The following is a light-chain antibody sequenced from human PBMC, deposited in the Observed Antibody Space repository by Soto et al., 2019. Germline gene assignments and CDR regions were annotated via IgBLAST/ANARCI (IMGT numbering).Light chain of an antibody. CDR1: QSVSSTY. Sequence: EIVLTQSPGTLSLSPGERATLSCRASQSVSSTYLAWYQHKPGQAPRLLIYGASSRATGIPDRFSGSGSGTDFTLIISRLEPEDFATYYCQKHDGVPLFGPGTKVEIK. CDR2: GAS. J-gene: IGKJ3*01. V-gene: IGKV3-20*01. CDR3: QKHDGVPL.